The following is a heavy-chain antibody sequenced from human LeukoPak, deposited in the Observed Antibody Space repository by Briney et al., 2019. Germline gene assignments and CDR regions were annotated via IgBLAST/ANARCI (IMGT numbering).Heavy chain of an antibody. J-gene: IGHJ4*02. D-gene: IGHD3-22*01. V-gene: IGHV4-31*03. CDR3: ARDYYDSSGFYVPPH. CDR2: IHYSGNT. Sequence: SETLSLTCTVSGGSISSGGYYWSWIRQHPGKGLEWIGYIHYSGNTYYNPSLKSRVTVSIGTSKNQFSLKLSSVTAADTAVYYCARDYYDSSGFYVPPHWGQGTLVTVSS. CDR1: GGSISSGGYY.